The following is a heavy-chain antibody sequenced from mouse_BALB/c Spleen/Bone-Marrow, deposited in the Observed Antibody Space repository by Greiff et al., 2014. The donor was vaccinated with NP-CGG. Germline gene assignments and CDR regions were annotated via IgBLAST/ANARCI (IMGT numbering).Heavy chain of an antibody. V-gene: IGHV5-6-3*01. CDR1: GFTFSSYG. CDR2: INSNGGST. Sequence: EVQRVESGGGLVQPGGSLKLSCAASGFTFSSYGMSWVRQTPDKRLELVATINSNGGSTYYPDSVKGRFTISRGNAKNTLYLQMSSLKSEDTAMYYCARDSNDYWGQGTTLTVSS. J-gene: IGHJ2*01. CDR3: ARDSNDY.